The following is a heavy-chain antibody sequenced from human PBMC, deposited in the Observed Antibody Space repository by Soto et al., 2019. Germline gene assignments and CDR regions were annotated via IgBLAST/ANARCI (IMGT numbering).Heavy chain of an antibody. Sequence: EVQLVESGGGLVQPGGSLRLSCAASGFTFSDHYMDWVRQARGKGLEWVGRIRNKVNSHTTEYAASVKGRFTISRYDSKHSLYLQMNSLKTEDTALYYCARGYCSKGVCYRYIDHWGRGTLVTVSS. D-gene: IGHD2-8*01. J-gene: IGHJ2*01. CDR2: IRNKVNSHTT. CDR1: GFTFSDHY. V-gene: IGHV3-72*01. CDR3: ARGYCSKGVCYRYIDH.